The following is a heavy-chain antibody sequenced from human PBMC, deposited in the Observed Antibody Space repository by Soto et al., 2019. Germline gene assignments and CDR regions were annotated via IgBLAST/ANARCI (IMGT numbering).Heavy chain of an antibody. V-gene: IGHV1-69*06. CDR2: IIPIFGTA. Sequence: SVKVSCKASGGTFSSYAISWVRQAPGQGLEWMGGIIPIFGTANYAQKFQGRVTMTEDTSTDTACMELSSLRSEDTAVYYCATGHNWNPMAFDIWGQGTMVTVSS. J-gene: IGHJ3*02. CDR3: ATGHNWNPMAFDI. D-gene: IGHD1-1*01. CDR1: GGTFSSYA.